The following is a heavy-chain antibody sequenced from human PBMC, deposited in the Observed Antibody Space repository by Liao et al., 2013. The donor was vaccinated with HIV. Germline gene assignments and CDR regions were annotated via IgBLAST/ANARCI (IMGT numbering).Heavy chain of an antibody. D-gene: IGHD1-26*01. Sequence: QVQLLGSGPGLLKPSQTLSLTCTVSGGSISSGDHYWTWIRQPPGKGLEWIGYIYYSGSTFYNPSLKSRLNMSIDTSKNQFSLNLTSVTAADTAVYYCARVGGLLRNYFDSWGQGTLVTVSS. CDR3: ARVGGLLRNYFDS. CDR2: IYYSGST. CDR1: GGSISSGDHY. V-gene: IGHV4-30-4*08. J-gene: IGHJ4*02.